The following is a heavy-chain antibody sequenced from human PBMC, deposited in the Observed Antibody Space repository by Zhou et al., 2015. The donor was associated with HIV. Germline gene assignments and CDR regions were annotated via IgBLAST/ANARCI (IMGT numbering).Heavy chain of an antibody. CDR3: AADGYYYDSSGYLDV. CDR2: IVVGSGNT. Sequence: QMQLVQSGPEVKKPGTSVKVSCKASGFTFTSSAVQWVRQARGQRLEWIGWIVVGSGNTNYAQKFQERVTITRDMSTSTAYMELSSLRSEDTAVYYCAADGYYYDSSGYLDVWGQGTTVTVSS. V-gene: IGHV1-58*01. D-gene: IGHD3-22*01. J-gene: IGHJ6*02. CDR1: GFTFTSSA.